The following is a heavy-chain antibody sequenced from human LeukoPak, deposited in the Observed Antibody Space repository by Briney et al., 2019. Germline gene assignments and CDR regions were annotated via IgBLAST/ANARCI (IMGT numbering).Heavy chain of an antibody. J-gene: IGHJ4*02. V-gene: IGHV3-53*01. Sequence: GGSLRLSCAASGFTVISNYMTWVRQAPGKGLEWVSVIYSAGSTYYADSVKGRFTISRDISENTLYLQMNSLRAEDTAVYYCARAGCSSSGYSPCFDYWGQGTLVTVSS. CDR1: GFTVISNY. CDR3: ARAGCSSSGYSPCFDY. CDR2: IYSAGST. D-gene: IGHD3-22*01.